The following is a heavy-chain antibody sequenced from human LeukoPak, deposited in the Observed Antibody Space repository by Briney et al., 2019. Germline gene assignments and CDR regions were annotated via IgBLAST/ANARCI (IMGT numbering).Heavy chain of an antibody. CDR3: ARQALWFFDH. V-gene: IGHV4-39*01. CDR2: ISYGGST. Sequence: SETLSLTCTVSVGSISSSSNYWAWIRQPPGRGLEWIGSISYGGSTYYSPSLESRVTISIDTSKNQFSLNLRSVTAADTAVYYCARQALWFFDHWGQGTLVTVSS. J-gene: IGHJ4*02. D-gene: IGHD2-21*01. CDR1: VGSISSSSNY.